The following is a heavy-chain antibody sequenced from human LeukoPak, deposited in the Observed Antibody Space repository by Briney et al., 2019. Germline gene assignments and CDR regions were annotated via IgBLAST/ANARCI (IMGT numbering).Heavy chain of an antibody. CDR3: ARDVDYANPRHDY. J-gene: IGHJ4*02. CDR2: IDLEGSQR. V-gene: IGHV3-7*01. CDR1: GFTVSSNY. Sequence: GGSLRLSCAASGFTVSSNYMSWVRQAPGKGLEWVANIDLEGSQRFYVDSLKGRFTISRDNANDLVYLQMNSLRAEDTAVYYCARDVDYANPRHDYWGQGTLVTVSS. D-gene: IGHD4/OR15-4a*01.